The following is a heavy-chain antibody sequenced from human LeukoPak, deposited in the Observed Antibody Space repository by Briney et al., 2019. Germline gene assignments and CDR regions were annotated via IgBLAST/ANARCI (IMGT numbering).Heavy chain of an antibody. D-gene: IGHD3-10*01. CDR3: ATPRDYYGSGSYRKNPAFDI. J-gene: IGHJ3*02. V-gene: IGHV4-59*12. Sequence: SETLSLTCTVSGGSISSDYWNWIRQPPGKGLEWVGYIYYSGSTYYNPSLKSRVTISVDTSKNQFSLKLSSVTAADTAVYYCATPRDYYGSGSYRKNPAFDIWGQGTMVTVSS. CDR2: IYYSGST. CDR1: GGSISSDY.